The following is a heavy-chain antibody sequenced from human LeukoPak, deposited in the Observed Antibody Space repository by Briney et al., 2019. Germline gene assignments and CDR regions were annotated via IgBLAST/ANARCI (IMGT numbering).Heavy chain of an antibody. CDR2: ISYDGSNK. V-gene: IGHV3-30-3*01. Sequence: PGGSLRLSCAASGFTFSSYAMHWVRQAPGKGLEWVAVISYDGSNKYYADSVKGRFTISRDNSKNTLYLQMNSLRAEDTAVYYCARAAAAHPYSGSYPYWGQGTLVTVSS. CDR3: ARAAAAHPYSGSYPY. J-gene: IGHJ4*02. CDR1: GFTFSSYA. D-gene: IGHD1-26*01.